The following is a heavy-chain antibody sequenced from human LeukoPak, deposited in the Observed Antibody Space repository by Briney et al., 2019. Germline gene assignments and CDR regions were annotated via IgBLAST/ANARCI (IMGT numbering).Heavy chain of an antibody. J-gene: IGHJ4*02. CDR2: ISGSDGST. Sequence: PGGSLRLSCAASGFTFSSYAMSWVRQAPGKGLEWVSAISGSDGSTYFADSVKGRFTISRDNSKNTLYLQMNSLRAEDTAIYYCAKDLEVRYFDWLLYPFDYWGQGTLVTVSS. CDR1: GFTFSSYA. D-gene: IGHD3-9*01. V-gene: IGHV3-23*01. CDR3: AKDLEVRYFDWLLYPFDY.